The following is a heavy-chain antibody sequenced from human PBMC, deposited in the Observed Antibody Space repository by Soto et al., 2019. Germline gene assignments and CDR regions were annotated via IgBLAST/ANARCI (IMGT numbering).Heavy chain of an antibody. J-gene: IGHJ4*02. V-gene: IGHV3-23*01. Sequence: EVQLLESGGNLVQPGGSLRLSCAASGFTFSNYAMSWVRQAPGKGLEWVSVVSGSGDSTYYADSVKGRFTISRDNSKNTLYLQMNRLRAEDMAVYYCARRTSGWYFDYWGQGTLVTVSS. CDR2: VSGSGDST. CDR3: ARRTSGWYFDY. D-gene: IGHD6-19*01. CDR1: GFTFSNYA.